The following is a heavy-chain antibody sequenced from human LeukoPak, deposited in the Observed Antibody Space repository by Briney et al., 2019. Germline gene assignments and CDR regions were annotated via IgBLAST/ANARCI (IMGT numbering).Heavy chain of an antibody. CDR1: GYSFTNYW. CDR2: IYPGDSDT. CDR3: ARRRYYYDSSGYSEFDY. Sequence: HGESLKISCKGSGYSFTNYWIGWVRQMPGKGLEWMGIIYPGDSDTRYSPSFQGQVTISADKSISTAYLQWSSLKASDTAMYYCARRRYYYDSSGYSEFDYWGQGTLVTVSS. D-gene: IGHD3-22*01. V-gene: IGHV5-51*01. J-gene: IGHJ4*02.